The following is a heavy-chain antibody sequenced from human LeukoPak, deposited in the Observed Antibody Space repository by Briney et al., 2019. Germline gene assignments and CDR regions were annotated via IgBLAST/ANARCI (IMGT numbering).Heavy chain of an antibody. V-gene: IGHV3-30*02. Sequence: GGSLRLSCAASGFTFSTYGMHWVRQAPGKGLEWVAFIQYDGSNKYSADSVKGRFTISRDNSKNTLYLQMNSLRAEDTAVYYCAPTGTTGFGYFGYWGQGTLVTVSS. CDR1: GFTFSTYG. J-gene: IGHJ4*02. D-gene: IGHD1-1*01. CDR3: APTGTTGFGYFGY. CDR2: IQYDGSNK.